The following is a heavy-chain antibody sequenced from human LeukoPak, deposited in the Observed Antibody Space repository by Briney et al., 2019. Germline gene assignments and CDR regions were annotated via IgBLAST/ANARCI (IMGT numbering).Heavy chain of an antibody. D-gene: IGHD5-24*01. CDR2: IKQDGSEK. V-gene: IGHV3-7*01. CDR3: AREGDGYNSPIDY. CDR1: GFTFSSYW. J-gene: IGHJ4*02. Sequence: GGSLRLSCAASGFTFSSYWVSWVRQAPGKGLEWVANIKQDGSEKYYVDSVKGRFTISRDNAKNSLYLQMNSLRAEDTAVYYCAREGDGYNSPIDYWGQGTLVTVSS.